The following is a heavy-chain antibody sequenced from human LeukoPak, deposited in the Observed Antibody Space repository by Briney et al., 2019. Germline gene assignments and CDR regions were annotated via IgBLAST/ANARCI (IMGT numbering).Heavy chain of an antibody. CDR2: ISGSGGTT. V-gene: IGHV3-23*01. J-gene: IGHJ4*02. CDR3: EKGKRDYYDNSALDY. Sequence: GGSLRLSCAASGFTFSSYWMSWVRQAPGKGLEWVSAISGSGGTTYYTDSVKGRFTISRDNSKNTLYLQMNSLRAEDTAVYYCEKGKRDYYDNSALDYWGQGTLVTVSS. D-gene: IGHD3-22*01. CDR1: GFTFSSYW.